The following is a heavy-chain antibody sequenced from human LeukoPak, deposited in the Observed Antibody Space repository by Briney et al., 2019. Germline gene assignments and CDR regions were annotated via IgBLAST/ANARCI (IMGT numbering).Heavy chain of an antibody. J-gene: IGHJ6*03. Sequence: GGSLRLSCAASGFTFSSYSMNWVRQAPGKGLEWVSSISSSSSYIYYADSVKGRFTISRDNAKNSLYLQMNSLRAEDTAVYYCARGSNSSSWLVYYYYYYYMDVWGKGTTVTVSS. CDR3: ARGSNSSSWLVYYYYYYYMDV. CDR1: GFTFSSYS. V-gene: IGHV3-21*01. CDR2: ISSSSSYI. D-gene: IGHD6-13*01.